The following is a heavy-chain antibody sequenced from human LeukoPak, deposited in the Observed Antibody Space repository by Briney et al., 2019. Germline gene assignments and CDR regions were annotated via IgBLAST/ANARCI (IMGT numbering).Heavy chain of an antibody. CDR3: ARSPDILTGEKFDY. CDR1: GYTFTSYG. V-gene: IGHV1-2*02. Sequence: ASVKVSCKASGYTFTSYGISWVRQAPGQGLEWMGWMNPRSGGTNYAQKFEARVTMNRDTSISTAYMELSRLRFDDTAVYYCARSPDILTGEKFDYWGQGTLVTVSS. D-gene: IGHD3-9*01. J-gene: IGHJ4*02. CDR2: MNPRSGGT.